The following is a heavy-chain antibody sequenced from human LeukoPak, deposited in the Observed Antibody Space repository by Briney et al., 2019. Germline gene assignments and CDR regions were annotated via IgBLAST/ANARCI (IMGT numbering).Heavy chain of an antibody. J-gene: IGHJ5*02. V-gene: IGHV4-61*02. CDR2: IYTSGST. CDR1: GGSISSGSYY. Sequence: PSETLSLTCTVSGGSISSGSYYWSWIRQPAGKGLEWIGRIYTSGSTNYNPSLKSRVTISVDTSKNQFSLKPSSVTAADTAVYYCAREGSGSLNWFDPWGQGTLVTVSS. CDR3: AREGSGSLNWFDP. D-gene: IGHD3-10*01.